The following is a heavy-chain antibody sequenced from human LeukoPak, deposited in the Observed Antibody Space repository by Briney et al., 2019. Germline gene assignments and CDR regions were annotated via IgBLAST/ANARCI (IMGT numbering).Heavy chain of an antibody. CDR3: ARERGDPYYYYYYMDV. CDR2: IYYTGST. Sequence: SETLSLTCTVSGGSISSSGYYWGWLRQPPGKGLEWIGSIYYTGSTFYNPSLKSRVTISGDTSKEQFSLKLYSVTAADTAVYYCARERGDPYYYYYYMDVWGKGTTVTVSS. V-gene: IGHV4-39*02. J-gene: IGHJ6*03. CDR1: GGSISSSGYY. D-gene: IGHD3-10*01.